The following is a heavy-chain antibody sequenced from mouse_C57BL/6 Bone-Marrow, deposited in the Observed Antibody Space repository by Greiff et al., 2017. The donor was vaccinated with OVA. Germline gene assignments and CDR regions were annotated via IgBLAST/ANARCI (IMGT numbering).Heavy chain of an antibody. CDR1: GYTFTSYW. V-gene: IGHV1-72*01. D-gene: IGHD1-1*02. CDR2: IDPNSGGT. Sequence: VQLQQPGAELVKPGASVQLSCKASGYTFTSYWMHWVKQRPGRGLEWIGWIDPNSGGTKYNQKFQSKATLTVDKPSSPAYMQLSSLTAEDAAVYYCARYGAGAMDYWGQGTSVTVSS. J-gene: IGHJ4*01. CDR3: ARYGAGAMDY.